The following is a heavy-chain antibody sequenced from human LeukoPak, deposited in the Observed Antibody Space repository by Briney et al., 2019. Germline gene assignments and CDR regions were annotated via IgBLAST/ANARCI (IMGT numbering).Heavy chain of an antibody. V-gene: IGHV3-48*01. CDR1: GFIVSRYS. Sequence: GGSLRLSCAASGFIVSRYSMTWVRQAPGKGLEWVSSISTSYSGIYYADSVKGRFAISRDNAKNSLYLQMDSLRADDTAVYYCARAYCSSITCFEWGQGTLVTVSS. CDR2: ISTSYSGI. D-gene: IGHD2-2*01. J-gene: IGHJ4*02. CDR3: ARAYCSSITCFE.